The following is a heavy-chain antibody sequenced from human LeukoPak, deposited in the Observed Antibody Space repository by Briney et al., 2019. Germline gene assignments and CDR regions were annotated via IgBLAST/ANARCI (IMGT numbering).Heavy chain of an antibody. CDR1: GFTFSSYW. Sequence: PGGSLRLSCAASGFTFSSYWMHWVRQAPGKGLVWVSRINSDGSSTSYADSVKGRFTISRDNAKNTLYLQMNSLRVEDTAVYYCARVSPEGDYDYWGQGTLVTVFS. J-gene: IGHJ4*02. CDR2: INSDGSST. CDR3: ARVSPEGDYDY. D-gene: IGHD4-17*01. V-gene: IGHV3-74*01.